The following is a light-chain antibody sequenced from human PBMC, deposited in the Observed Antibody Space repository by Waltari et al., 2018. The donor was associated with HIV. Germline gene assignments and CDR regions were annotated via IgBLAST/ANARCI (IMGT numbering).Light chain of an antibody. J-gene: IGLJ2*01. V-gene: IGLV2-14*01. CDR2: EVT. CDR3: SSYTKSGIVV. Sequence: QSALTQPASVSGSPGQSVIISCTGSTSDIAYYNYVSWYQQQSGKAPKALFYEVTNRASGISSRFSGSKSGNAAYLTISGLQTDDEGDYFCSSYTKSGIVVFGGGT. CDR1: TSDIAYYNY.